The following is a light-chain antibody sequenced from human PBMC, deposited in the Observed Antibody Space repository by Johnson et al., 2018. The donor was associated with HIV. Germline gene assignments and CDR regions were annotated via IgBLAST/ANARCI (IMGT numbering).Light chain of an antibody. Sequence: TQPPSVSAAPGQKVTISCSGSSSNIGNNYVSWYQQLPGTAPKLLISNNSKRPSGIPDRFSGSKSGTSATLAITGLQTGDEADYYCGAWDSSLSAYVFGTGTQVTV. CDR3: GAWDSSLSAYV. J-gene: IGLJ1*01. V-gene: IGLV1-51*01. CDR1: SSNIGNNY. CDR2: NNS.